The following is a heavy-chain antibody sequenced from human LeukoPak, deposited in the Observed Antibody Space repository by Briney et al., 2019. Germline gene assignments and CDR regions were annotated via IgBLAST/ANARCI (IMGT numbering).Heavy chain of an antibody. CDR1: GYTLTELS. Sequence: ASVKVSCKVSGYTLTELSMHWVRQAPGKGLEWMGGFDPEDGETIYAQKFQGRVTMTEDTSTDTAYMELSSLRSEDTAVYYCATGLPWFGESRYFDLWGRGTLVTVSS. CDR3: ATGLPWFGESRYFDL. D-gene: IGHD3-10*01. V-gene: IGHV1-24*01. CDR2: FDPEDGET. J-gene: IGHJ2*01.